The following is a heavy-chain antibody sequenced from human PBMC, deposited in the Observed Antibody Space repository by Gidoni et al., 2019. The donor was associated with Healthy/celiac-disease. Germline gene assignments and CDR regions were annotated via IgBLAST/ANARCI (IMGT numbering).Heavy chain of an antibody. CDR3: ARKKWELPNDPFDY. J-gene: IGHJ4*02. D-gene: IGHD1-26*01. CDR2: ISSSSSYI. Sequence: EVQLVESGGGLVKPGGSLRLSCAASGFTFSSYSMNWVRQAPGKGLEWVSSISSSSSYIYYADSVKGRFTISRDNAKNSLYLQMNSLRAEDTAVYYCARKKWELPNDPFDYWGQGTLVTVSS. CDR1: GFTFSSYS. V-gene: IGHV3-21*01.